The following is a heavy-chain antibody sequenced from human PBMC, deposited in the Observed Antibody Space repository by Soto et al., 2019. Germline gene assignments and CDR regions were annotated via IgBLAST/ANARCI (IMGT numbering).Heavy chain of an antibody. CDR2: INPNTGDT. CDR1: GYTFTDYH. CDR3: ARAGHFWSAYSLKWGSPGLVY. D-gene: IGHD3-3*02. Sequence: ASVKVSCKASGYTFTDYHIHWVRQAPGQGLEWLARINPNTGDTNSAQNFQGRVSVAWDSSTSTAYLELSSLTSDDTAAYYCARAGHFWSAYSLKWGSPGLVYWGQGTLVTVSS. V-gene: IGHV1-2*06. J-gene: IGHJ4*02.